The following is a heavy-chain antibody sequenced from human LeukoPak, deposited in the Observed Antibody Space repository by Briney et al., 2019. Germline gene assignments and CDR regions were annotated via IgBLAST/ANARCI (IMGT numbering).Heavy chain of an antibody. V-gene: IGHV3-30*02. D-gene: IGHD4-23*01. J-gene: IGHJ4*02. Sequence: GGSLRLSCAASGFTFSSYGMHWVRQAPGKGLEWVAFIRYDGSNKYYADSVKGRFTISRDNSKNTLYLQMNSLRAEDTAVYYCAKDQTTVVTPRYFDYWGQGTLVTVSP. CDR1: GFTFSSYG. CDR2: IRYDGSNK. CDR3: AKDQTTVVTPRYFDY.